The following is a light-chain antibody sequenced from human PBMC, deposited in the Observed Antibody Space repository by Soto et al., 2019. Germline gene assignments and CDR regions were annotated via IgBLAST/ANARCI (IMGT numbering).Light chain of an antibody. J-gene: IGLJ3*02. CDR1: SGHSSYI. V-gene: IGLV4-60*02. CDR3: ETWDSNTWV. Sequence: QPVLTQSSSASASLGSSVKLTCTLSSGHSSYIIAWHQQQPGKAPRYLMKLEGSGSYNTGSGVPDRFSGSSSGADRYLTIPNLQFEDEADYYCETWDSNTWVFGGGTKVTVL. CDR2: LEGSGSY.